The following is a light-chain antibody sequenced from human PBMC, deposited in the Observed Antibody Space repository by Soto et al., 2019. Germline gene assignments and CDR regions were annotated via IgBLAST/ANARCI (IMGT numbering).Light chain of an antibody. CDR3: QQSYSTPRMT. J-gene: IGKJ3*01. CDR2: AAY. V-gene: IGKV1-39*01. Sequence: DFQMTQSPSSLSASVGDRVTITCRARQNIKNFLNWYQYKPGTAPKLLIYAAYSLQSGVPSRFSGTGFGVDFTLNISNLQPEDFGTYDYQQSYSTPRMTFGPWTKVAIK. CDR1: QNIKNF.